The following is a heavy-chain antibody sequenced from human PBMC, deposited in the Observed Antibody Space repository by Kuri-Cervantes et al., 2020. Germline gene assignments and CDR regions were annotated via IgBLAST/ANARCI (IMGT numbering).Heavy chain of an antibody. CDR1: GFTFSSYG. CDR2: IWYYGSNK. Sequence: GGSLRLSCAASGFTFSSYGMHWVRQAPGTGLEWVAVIWYYGSNKYYPGSVKGRFTISRENAKNSLYLQMNSLRAGDTAVYYCARDCSSAAEGCAYGMDVWGQGTTVTVSS. D-gene: IGHD2-15*01. J-gene: IGHJ6*02. V-gene: IGHV3-33*01. CDR3: ARDCSSAAEGCAYGMDV.